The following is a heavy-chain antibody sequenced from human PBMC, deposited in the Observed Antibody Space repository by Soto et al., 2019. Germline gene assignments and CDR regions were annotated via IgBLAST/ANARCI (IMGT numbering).Heavy chain of an antibody. Sequence: QVQLVQSGAEVKKPGASVKVSCKTSGYTFTNYGINWVRQAPGQGLEWMGWISAYDGNTNYAQKFQGRVTMTTGISTSTAYMELGSLRSDDTALYYCARGHCSNTSCYGVTWGQGTLVTVSS. D-gene: IGHD2-2*01. CDR1: GYTFTNYG. V-gene: IGHV1-18*01. J-gene: IGHJ5*02. CDR2: ISAYDGNT. CDR3: ARGHCSNTSCYGVT.